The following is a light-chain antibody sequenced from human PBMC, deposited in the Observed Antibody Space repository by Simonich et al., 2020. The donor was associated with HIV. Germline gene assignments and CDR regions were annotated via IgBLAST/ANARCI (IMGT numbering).Light chain of an antibody. CDR1: SSDVGGYNY. CDR2: EGS. J-gene: IGLJ3*02. Sequence: QSALTQPASVSGSPGQSITISCTGTSSDVGGYNYVSWYQQHPGKTPKLMIYEGSKRPSGVSDRFSGSKSGNTASLTISGLQAEDEADYYCSSYAGSNNLVFGGGTKLTVL. V-gene: IGLV2-14*01. CDR3: SSYAGSNNLV.